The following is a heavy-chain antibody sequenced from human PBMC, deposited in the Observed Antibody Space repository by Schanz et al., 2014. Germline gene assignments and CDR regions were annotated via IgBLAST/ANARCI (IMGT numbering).Heavy chain of an antibody. CDR1: GFTFNSYA. CDR3: AKGMGYCSGGTCYDYYYYGVDV. CDR2: ISHSGGSK. J-gene: IGHJ6*02. V-gene: IGHV3-23*01. D-gene: IGHD2-15*01. Sequence: DVQLLESGGGLVQPGGSLRLSCAASGFTFNSYAMTWVRQAPGKGLEWVSSISHSGGSKYYADSVKGRFTISRDNSENTLYLQMNSLSADDTAVFCCAKGMGYCSGGTCYDYYYYGVDVWGQGTTVTVSS.